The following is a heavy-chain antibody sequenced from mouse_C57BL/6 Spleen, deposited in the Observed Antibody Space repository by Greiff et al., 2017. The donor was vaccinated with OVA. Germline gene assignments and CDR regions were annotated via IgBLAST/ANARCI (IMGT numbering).Heavy chain of an antibody. Sequence: EVQLQQSGAELVKPGASVKLSCTASGFNIKDYYMHWVKQRTEQGLEWIGRIDPEDGATKYAPKFQGKATITADTSSNTAYLQLSSLKSEDTAVYYCARVPPTGNSPSSWYFDVWGTGTTVTVSS. D-gene: IGHD6-2*01. CDR1: GFNIKDYY. J-gene: IGHJ1*03. CDR2: IDPEDGAT. V-gene: IGHV14-2*01. CDR3: ARVPPTGNSPSSWYFDV.